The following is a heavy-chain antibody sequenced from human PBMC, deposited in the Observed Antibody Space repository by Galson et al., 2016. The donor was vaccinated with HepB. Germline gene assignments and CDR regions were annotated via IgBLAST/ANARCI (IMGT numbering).Heavy chain of an antibody. CDR2: T. Sequence: THYNSSLNSRVTISVDTSKNQFSLKLSSVTAADTAVYYCARRVYYFDYWGQGTLVTVS. D-gene: IGHD2-8*01. V-gene: IGHV4-39*01. J-gene: IGHJ4*02. CDR3: ARRVYYFDY.